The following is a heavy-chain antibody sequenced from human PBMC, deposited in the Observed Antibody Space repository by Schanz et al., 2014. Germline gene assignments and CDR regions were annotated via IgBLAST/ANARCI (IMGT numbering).Heavy chain of an antibody. D-gene: IGHD3-9*01. Sequence: EVQLVESGGDLVQPGGSLRLSCAASGFTFSTYAMAWVRQAPGKGLEWVGRVRKKEFSDDTEEYAASVRGRFTISRDDSKNVVNLQMNGLKTEDTAMYYCVREGSTTPVAGLRSFDWLGRCDYWGQGALVTVSS. CDR1: GFTFSTYA. J-gene: IGHJ4*02. V-gene: IGHV3-72*01. CDR2: VRKKEFSDDTE. CDR3: VREGSTTPVAGLRSFDWLGRCDY.